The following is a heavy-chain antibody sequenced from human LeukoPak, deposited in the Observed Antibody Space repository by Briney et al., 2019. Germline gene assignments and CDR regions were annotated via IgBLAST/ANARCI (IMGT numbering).Heavy chain of an antibody. CDR1: GGSISNYY. V-gene: IGHV4-59*01. Sequence: SETLSLTCAVSGGSISNYYWSWIRQPPGKGLEWIGGIYYSGSTNYNSALKGRVTISVDTSKNQFSLKLSSVTAADTAVYYCAGHSGSTRYFDYWGQGTLVTVSS. J-gene: IGHJ4*02. CDR2: IYYSGST. CDR3: AGHSGSTRYFDY. D-gene: IGHD1-26*01.